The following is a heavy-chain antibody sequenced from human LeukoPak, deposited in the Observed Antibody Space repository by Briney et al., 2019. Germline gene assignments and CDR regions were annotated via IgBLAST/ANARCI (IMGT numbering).Heavy chain of an antibody. CDR2: IYHSGST. D-gene: IGHD6-19*01. J-gene: IGHJ5*02. CDR1: GYSISSGYY. Sequence: PSETLSLTCAVSGYSISSGYYWGWIRHPPGKGLEWIGSIYHSGSTYYNPSLKSRVTISVDTSKNQFSLKLSSVTAADTAVYYCARAGSSGLLFDPWGQGTLVTVSS. V-gene: IGHV4-38-2*01. CDR3: ARAGSSGLLFDP.